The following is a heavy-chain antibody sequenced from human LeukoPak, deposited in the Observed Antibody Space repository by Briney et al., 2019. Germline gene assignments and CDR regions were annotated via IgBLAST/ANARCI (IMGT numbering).Heavy chain of an antibody. Sequence: GGSLRLSCAASGFTFSSYEMNWVRQAPGKGLEWVSHIGSSGGTIYYADSVKGRFTISRDNAKNSLYLQMNSLRAEDTAAYYCAKRISSGRYYFDYWGQGTPVTVSS. D-gene: IGHD1-26*01. CDR3: AKRISSGRYYFDY. CDR2: IGSSGGTI. J-gene: IGHJ4*02. CDR1: GFTFSSYE. V-gene: IGHV3-48*03.